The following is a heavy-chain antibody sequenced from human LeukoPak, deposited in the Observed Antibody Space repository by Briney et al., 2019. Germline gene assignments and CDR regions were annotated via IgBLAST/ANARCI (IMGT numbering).Heavy chain of an antibody. J-gene: IGHJ4*02. CDR3: ARLDTAMVPSYFDY. D-gene: IGHD5-18*01. CDR1: GFTVSSNY. Sequence: GGSLRLSCAASGFTVSSNYMSWVRQAPGKGLEWVSVIYSGGSTYYADPVKGRFTISRDNSKNTLYLQMNSLRAEDTAVYYCARLDTAMVPSYFDYWGQGTLVTVSS. V-gene: IGHV3-53*01. CDR2: IYSGGST.